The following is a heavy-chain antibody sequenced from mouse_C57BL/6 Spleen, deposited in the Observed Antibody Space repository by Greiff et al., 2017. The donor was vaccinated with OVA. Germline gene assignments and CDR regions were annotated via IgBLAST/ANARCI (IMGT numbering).Heavy chain of an antibody. Sequence: EVKLMESGGGLVKPGGSLKLSCAASGFTFSSYAMSWVRQTPEKRLEWVATISDGGSYTYYPDNVKGRFTISRDNAKNNLYLQMSHLKSEDTAMYYCARDYSNLSWFAYWGQGTLVTVSA. V-gene: IGHV5-4*01. CDR3: ARDYSNLSWFAY. D-gene: IGHD2-5*01. J-gene: IGHJ3*01. CDR2: ISDGGSYT. CDR1: GFTFSSYA.